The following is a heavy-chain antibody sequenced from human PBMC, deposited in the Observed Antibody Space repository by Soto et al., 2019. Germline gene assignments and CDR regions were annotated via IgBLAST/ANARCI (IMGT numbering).Heavy chain of an antibody. V-gene: IGHV3-7*01. CDR2: IKQDGSEK. J-gene: IGHJ4*02. D-gene: IGHD3-16*02. Sequence: ESGGGLVQPGGSLRLSCAASGFTFSNYWMSWVRQAPGKGLEWVANIKQDGSEKYYVDSVKGRFTISRDNAKNSLFLQMNSLRAEDTAVYYCASFAYYDYIWGSYLDYWGQGTLVTVSS. CDR1: GFTFSNYW. CDR3: ASFAYYDYIWGSYLDY.